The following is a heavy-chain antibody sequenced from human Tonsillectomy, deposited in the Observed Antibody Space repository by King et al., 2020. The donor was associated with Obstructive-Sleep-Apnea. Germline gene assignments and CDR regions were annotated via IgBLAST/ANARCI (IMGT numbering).Heavy chain of an antibody. D-gene: IGHD2-2*01. CDR2: ITTGGST. CDR1: GFTFSSYA. V-gene: IGHV3-23*04. CDR3: AKVSRDGGIVEVPTGKEYYYYYYDLDV. J-gene: IGHJ6*02. Sequence: VKLVESGGGLVQPGGSLRLSCAASGFTFSSYAMNWVRQAPGKGLEWVSVITTGGSTYYADSVKGRFTISRDYSKNTLYLQMNSLRAEDTAEYYCAKVSRDGGIVEVPTGKEYYYYYYDLDVWGQGTTVTVSS.